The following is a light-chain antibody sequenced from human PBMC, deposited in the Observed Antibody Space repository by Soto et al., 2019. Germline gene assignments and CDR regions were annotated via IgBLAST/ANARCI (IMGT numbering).Light chain of an antibody. CDR3: LQDYTNPRT. CDR2: GTS. Sequence: AIQMTQSPSSLSASVGDRVTITCRASQGIGTELGWYQQRPGKAPKLLIYGTSTLQDGVPSRFRGSGSDTDFTLTICSLQPEDFATYYCLQDYTNPRTFGQGTKVEIK. J-gene: IGKJ1*01. CDR1: QGIGTE. V-gene: IGKV1-6*01.